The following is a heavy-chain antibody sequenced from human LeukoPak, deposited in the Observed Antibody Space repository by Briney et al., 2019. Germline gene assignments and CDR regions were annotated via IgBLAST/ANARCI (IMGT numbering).Heavy chain of an antibody. CDR1: GYTFTDYY. J-gene: IGHJ5*01. D-gene: IGHD2-2*02. CDR3: AKDTIPLYGTRGWFDS. Sequence: ASVKVSCKASGYTFTDYYMHWVRQAPGQGLEWMGWMNPNSGGTNYAQKFQGRVTMTRDTSIRTAYMELSRLRSDDTAVYYCAKDTIPLYGTRGWFDSWGQGTRVTVSS. CDR2: MNPNSGGT. V-gene: IGHV1-2*02.